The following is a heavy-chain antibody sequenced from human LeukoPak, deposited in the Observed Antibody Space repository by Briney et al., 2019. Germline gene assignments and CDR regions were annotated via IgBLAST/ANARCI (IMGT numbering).Heavy chain of an antibody. CDR1: GFSFSTYA. CDR2: ISGSGGNT. V-gene: IGHV3-23*01. D-gene: IGHD3-22*01. Sequence: GGSLRLSCAASGFSFSTYAMSWVRQAPGKGLEWASAISGSGGNTYYADSVKGRFTISRDNSKNTLYLQMNSLRAEDTAVFYCAKISGDDSSDYWGQGTLVTVSS. CDR3: AKISGDDSSDY. J-gene: IGHJ4*02.